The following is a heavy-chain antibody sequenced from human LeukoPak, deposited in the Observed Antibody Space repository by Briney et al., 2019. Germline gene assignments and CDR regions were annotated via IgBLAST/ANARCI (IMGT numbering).Heavy chain of an antibody. CDR3: ARAHDFWSGYYYYYYGMDV. V-gene: IGHV4-4*07. CDR2: IYTSGST. CDR1: GGSISSYY. D-gene: IGHD3-3*01. J-gene: IGHJ6*02. Sequence: PSETLSLTCTVSGGSISSYYWSWIRQPAGKGLEWIGRIYTSGSTNYNPSLKSRVTMSVDTSKNQFSLKLSSVTAADTAVYYCARAHDFWSGYYYYYYGMDVWGQRTTVTVSS.